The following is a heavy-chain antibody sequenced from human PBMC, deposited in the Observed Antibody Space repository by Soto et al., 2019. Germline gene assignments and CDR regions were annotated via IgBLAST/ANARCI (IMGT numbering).Heavy chain of an antibody. J-gene: IGHJ4*02. V-gene: IGHV3-48*03. Sequence: RLSCAASGFSFSRFEMNWVRQAPGKGLEWVSYISSSSDVIYYADSVKGRFTISRDNAKNSLYLQMSSLRAEDTAVYFCAKDLGSYLSPAFDYWGLGTLVTVSS. CDR1: GFSFSRFE. CDR3: AKDLGSYLSPAFDY. CDR2: ISSSSDVI. D-gene: IGHD1-26*01.